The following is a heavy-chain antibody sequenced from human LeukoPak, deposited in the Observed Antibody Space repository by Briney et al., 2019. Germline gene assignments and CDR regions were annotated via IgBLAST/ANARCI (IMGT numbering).Heavy chain of an antibody. J-gene: IGHJ3*02. V-gene: IGHV1-8*01. CDR2: MNHNSSNT. CDR1: GFTFTSYD. Sequence: ASVKVSCTASGFTFTSYDMNWVRQAPGQGLEWMGWMNHNSSNTGYAHKFQGRFTMTRNTSISTAYMELSSLRSEDTAVYYCARFRDSSSSFAFDIWGEGTMVTVSS. CDR3: ARFRDSSSSFAFDI. D-gene: IGHD6-6*01.